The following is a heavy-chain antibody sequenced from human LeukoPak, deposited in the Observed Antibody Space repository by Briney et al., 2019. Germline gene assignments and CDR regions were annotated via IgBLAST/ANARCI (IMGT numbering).Heavy chain of an antibody. CDR3: ARGVYSSSWSGAFDI. CDR2: IYYSGST. D-gene: IGHD6-13*01. CDR1: GGSISSYY. V-gene: IGHV4-59*01. J-gene: IGHJ3*02. Sequence: SETLSLTCTVSGGSISSYYWSWIRQPPGKGLEWIGYIYYSGSTNYNPSLKSRVTISVDTSKNQFSLKLSSVTAADTAVYSCARGVYSSSWSGAFDIWGQGTMVTVSS.